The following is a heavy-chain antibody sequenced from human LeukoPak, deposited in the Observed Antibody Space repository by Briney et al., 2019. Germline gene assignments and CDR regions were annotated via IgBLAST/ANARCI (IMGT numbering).Heavy chain of an antibody. CDR1: GFTFSNYS. Sequence: PGGSLRLSCAASGFTFSNYSMHWVRQAPGKGLEWVSAISSSSSNIFYADSGKGRFTISRDNAKNSLYLQMNRLRAEDTALYYCARDKLTQGKYYYYGMDVWGKGTTVTVSS. CDR2: ISSSSSNI. J-gene: IGHJ6*04. CDR3: ARDKLTQGKYYYYGMDV. D-gene: IGHD2-15*01. V-gene: IGHV3-21*01.